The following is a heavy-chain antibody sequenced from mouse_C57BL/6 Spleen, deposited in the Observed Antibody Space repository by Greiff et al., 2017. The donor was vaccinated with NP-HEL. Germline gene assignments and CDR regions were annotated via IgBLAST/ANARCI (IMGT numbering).Heavy chain of an antibody. Sequence: EVQLQQSGTVLARPGASVKMSCKTSGYTFTSYWMHWVKQRPGQGLEWIGAIYPGNSDNSYNQKFKGKAKLTAVTSASTAYMELSSLTNEDSSDYYCTKQSYGAMDYWGQGTSVTVSS. J-gene: IGHJ4*01. CDR2: IYPGNSDN. CDR1: GYTFTSYW. V-gene: IGHV1-5*01. D-gene: IGHD1-1*01. CDR3: TKQSYGAMDY.